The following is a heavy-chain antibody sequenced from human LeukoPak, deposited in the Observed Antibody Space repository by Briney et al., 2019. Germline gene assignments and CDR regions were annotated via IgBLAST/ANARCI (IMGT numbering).Heavy chain of an antibody. Sequence: ASVKVSCQVSGYTLTELSMHWVRQAPGKGLEWMGGFDPEDGETIYAQKFQGRVTMTEDTSTDTAYMELSSLRSEDTAVYYCATWPRIYGSNPFDYWGQGTLVTVSS. D-gene: IGHD3-10*01. CDR1: GYTLTELS. CDR2: FDPEDGET. J-gene: IGHJ4*02. V-gene: IGHV1-24*01. CDR3: ATWPRIYGSNPFDY.